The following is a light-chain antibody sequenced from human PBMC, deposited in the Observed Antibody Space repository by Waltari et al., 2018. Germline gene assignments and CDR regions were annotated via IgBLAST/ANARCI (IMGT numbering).Light chain of an antibody. CDR2: WAS. Sequence: DIVMTQSPDSLAVSLCERATINCKSSQSVLYSSNNKNYLAWYQQKPGQPPKLLIYWASTRESGVSDRFSGSESENDFALNSSCLQAEDVSVYYCQHYYSTPWKFGQGTKVEIK. CDR1: QSVLYSSNNKNY. CDR3: QHYYSTPWK. V-gene: IGKV4-1*01. J-gene: IGKJ1*01.